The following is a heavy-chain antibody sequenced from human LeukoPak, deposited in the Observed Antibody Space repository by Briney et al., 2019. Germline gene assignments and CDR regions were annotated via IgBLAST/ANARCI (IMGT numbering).Heavy chain of an antibody. CDR1: GFTFSNAW. CDR2: IKSNTEGGTT. J-gene: IGHJ4*02. Sequence: GGSLRLSCIASGFTFSNAWMTWVRQAPGKGLEWVGRIKSNTEGGTTDYAAPVKDRFTISRDDSKNTLYLQMNSLKTEDTAVYYCTRYRSSTSYYFDYWGQGTLVTVSS. V-gene: IGHV3-15*01. CDR3: TRYRSSTSYYFDY. D-gene: IGHD2-2*01.